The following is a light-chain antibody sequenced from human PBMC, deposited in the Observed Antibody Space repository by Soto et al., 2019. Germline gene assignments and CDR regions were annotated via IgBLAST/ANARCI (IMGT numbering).Light chain of an antibody. CDR2: GAS. CDR1: QSVSSN. V-gene: IGKV3-15*01. J-gene: IGKJ4*01. CDR3: QQYNNWPLT. Sequence: EIEMTWSPATLSVSPGERATLSCRASQSVSSNLAWYQQKPGQAPRLLIYGASTRATGIPARFSGSESGTEFTLTISSLQSEDFAVYYCQQYNNWPLTFGGGTKVDIK.